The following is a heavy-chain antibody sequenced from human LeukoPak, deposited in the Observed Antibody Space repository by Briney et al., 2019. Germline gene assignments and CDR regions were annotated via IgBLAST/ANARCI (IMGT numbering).Heavy chain of an antibody. Sequence: GGSLRLSCAASGFTFSSYSMSWARQAPGKGLEWVSVISSSGGATYYADSVKGRFTISRDNSKVTLYLQMNSLRAEDTAIYYCARAAMVRGVDYFDYWGQGTLVTVSS. CDR1: GFTFSSYS. CDR2: ISSSGGAT. CDR3: ARAAMVRGVDYFDY. J-gene: IGHJ4*02. D-gene: IGHD3-10*01. V-gene: IGHV3-23*01.